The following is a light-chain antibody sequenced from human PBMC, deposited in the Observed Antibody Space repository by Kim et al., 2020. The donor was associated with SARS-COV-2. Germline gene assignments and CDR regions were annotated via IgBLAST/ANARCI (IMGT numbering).Light chain of an antibody. CDR3: QQYNNWPPWT. J-gene: IGKJ1*01. CDR1: QSVSSD. V-gene: IGKV3-15*01. CDR2: GAS. Sequence: ETVMTQSPVTLSVSPGERATLSCRASQSVSSDLAWYQQKPGQPPRLLIYGASTRATGIPARFSGSGSETEFTLTISSLQSEDFAVYFCQQYNNWPPWTFGQGTKLEI.